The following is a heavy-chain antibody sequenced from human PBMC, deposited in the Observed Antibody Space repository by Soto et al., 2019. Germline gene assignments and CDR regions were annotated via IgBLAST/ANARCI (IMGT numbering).Heavy chain of an antibody. J-gene: IGHJ6*02. D-gene: IGHD5-12*01. CDR2: IMPIFPTP. V-gene: IGHV1-69*12. Sequence: QVQLVQSGAEVKKPGSSVKVSCKTSGGTLRTSAISWVRQAPGQALEWMGGIMPIFPTPDYAQNFQGRVTITADESTSTAYMELSSLRPEDTAVYNCARDKDRLQLGGNYYYILDVWGQGTTVTVSS. CDR3: ARDKDRLQLGGNYYYILDV. CDR1: GGTLRTSA.